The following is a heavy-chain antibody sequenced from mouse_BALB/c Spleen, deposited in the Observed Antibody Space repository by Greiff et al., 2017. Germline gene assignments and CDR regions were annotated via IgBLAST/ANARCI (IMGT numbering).Heavy chain of an antibody. D-gene: IGHD4-1*01. V-gene: IGHV1S137*01. J-gene: IGHJ4*01. CDR2: ISTYYGDA. Sequence: VKLVESGAELVRPGVSVKISCKGSGYTFTDYAMHWVKQSHAKSLEWIGVISTYYGDASYNQKFKGKATMTVDKSSSTAYMELARLTSEDSAIYYCARSGMGRAMDYWGQGTSVTVSS. CDR1: GYTFTDYA. CDR3: ARSGMGRAMDY.